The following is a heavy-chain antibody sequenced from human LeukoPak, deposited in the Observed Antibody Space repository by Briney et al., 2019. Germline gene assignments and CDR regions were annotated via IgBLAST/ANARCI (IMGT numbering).Heavy chain of an antibody. D-gene: IGHD4-17*01. Sequence: ASVKVSCKASGYTFTSYDINWVRQATGQGLEWMGWMNPNSGNTGYAQKFQGRVTMTRNTSISTAYMELSSLRSEDTAVYYCARSFGYYGVRSYYYYGMDVWGQGTTVTVSS. CDR1: GYTFTSYD. J-gene: IGHJ6*02. V-gene: IGHV1-8*01. CDR3: ARSFGYYGVRSYYYYGMDV. CDR2: MNPNSGNT.